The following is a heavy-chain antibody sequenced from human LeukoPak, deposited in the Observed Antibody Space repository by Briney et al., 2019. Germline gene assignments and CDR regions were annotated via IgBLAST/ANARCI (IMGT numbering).Heavy chain of an antibody. CDR3: ARTDFWSGSHSDY. CDR1: GGSFSGYY. Sequence: PSETLSLTCAVYGGSFSGYYWSWIRQPPGKGLEWIGEINHSGSTNYNPSLKSRVTISVDTSKNQFSLKLSSVTAADTAVYYCARTDFWSGSHSDYWGQGTLVTVSS. J-gene: IGHJ4*02. CDR2: INHSGST. V-gene: IGHV4-34*01. D-gene: IGHD3-3*01.